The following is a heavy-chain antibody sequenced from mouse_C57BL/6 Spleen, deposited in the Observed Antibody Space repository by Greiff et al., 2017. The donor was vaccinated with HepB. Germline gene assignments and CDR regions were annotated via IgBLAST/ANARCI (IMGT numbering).Heavy chain of an antibody. J-gene: IGHJ3*01. CDR2: INSDGGST. CDR1: EYEFPSHD. V-gene: IGHV5-2*01. Sequence: EVTLVESGGGLVQPGESLKLSCESNEYEFPSHDMSWVRKTPEKRLELVAAINSDGGSTYYPDTMERRFIISRDKTKKTLYLQMSSLRSEDTALYDCARQGDYDGFAYWGQGTLVTVSA. D-gene: IGHD2-4*01. CDR3: ARQGDYDGFAY.